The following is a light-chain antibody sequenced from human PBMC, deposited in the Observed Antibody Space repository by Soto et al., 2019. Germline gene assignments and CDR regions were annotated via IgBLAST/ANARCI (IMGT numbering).Light chain of an antibody. CDR2: GAS. V-gene: IGKV3-15*01. Sequence: EIVVTQSQVTLSLSSGERASLSCRASQSVSSDLVWYQPRPGQAHRLLIYGASTRATDIPARFRGSGSGTEFTPPLSSLHSDDSAVHDCKQYNNLPRTVGRGTQVEIK. CDR1: QSVSSD. CDR3: KQYNNLPRT. J-gene: IGKJ4*01.